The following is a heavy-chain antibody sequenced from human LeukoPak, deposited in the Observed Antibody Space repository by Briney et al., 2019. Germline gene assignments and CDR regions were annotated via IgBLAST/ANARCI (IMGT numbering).Heavy chain of an antibody. Sequence: PGGSLRLSCAASGFTFSSYWMHWVRQAPGRGLVWVSRINGDGSSTTYADSVKGRFTISRDNAKNTLYLQMNSLRAEDTAVYYCARDLDGSGSYHWFDPWGQGTPVTVSA. J-gene: IGHJ5*02. CDR2: INGDGSST. CDR1: GFTFSSYW. V-gene: IGHV3-74*01. D-gene: IGHD3-10*01. CDR3: ARDLDGSGSYHWFDP.